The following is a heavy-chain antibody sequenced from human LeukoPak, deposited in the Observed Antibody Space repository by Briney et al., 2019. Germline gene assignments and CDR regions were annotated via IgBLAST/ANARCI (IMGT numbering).Heavy chain of an antibody. D-gene: IGHD6-6*01. Sequence: VASVKVSCKASGYTFTSYDINWVRQATGQGLEWMGWMNPNSGNTGYAQKFQGRVTMTRNTSISTAYMELSSLRSEDTAVYYCARANRIAARPPTWLFGFDYWGQGTLVTVSS. CDR2: MNPNSGNT. J-gene: IGHJ4*02. CDR3: ARANRIAARPPTWLFGFDY. V-gene: IGHV1-8*01. CDR1: GYTFTSYD.